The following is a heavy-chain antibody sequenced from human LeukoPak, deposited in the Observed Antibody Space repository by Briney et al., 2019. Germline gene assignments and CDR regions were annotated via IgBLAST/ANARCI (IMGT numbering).Heavy chain of an antibody. CDR1: GGSISSSSYY. J-gene: IGHJ5*02. CDR2: IYYSGST. Sequence: SETLSLTCTVSGGSISSSSYYWGWIRRPPGKGLEWIGSIYYSGSTYYNPSLKSRVTMSVDTSKNQFSLKLSSVTAADTAVYYCARPRLAAAANWFDPWGQGTLVTVSS. V-gene: IGHV4-39*01. D-gene: IGHD6-13*01. CDR3: ARPRLAAAANWFDP.